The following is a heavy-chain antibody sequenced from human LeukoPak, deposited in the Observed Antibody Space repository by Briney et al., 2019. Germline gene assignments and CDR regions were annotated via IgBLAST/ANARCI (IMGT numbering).Heavy chain of an antibody. CDR1: GFTFSSYA. J-gene: IGHJ4*02. V-gene: IGHV3-30*04. CDR3: ARDPLVNNGELSLSYFDY. Sequence: GGSLRLSCAASGFTFSSYAMHWVRQAPGKGLEWVAVISYDGSNKYYADSVKGRFTISRDNSKNTLYLQMNSLRAEDTAVYYCARDPLVNNGELSLSYFDYWGQGTLVTVSS. CDR2: ISYDGSNK. D-gene: IGHD3-16*02.